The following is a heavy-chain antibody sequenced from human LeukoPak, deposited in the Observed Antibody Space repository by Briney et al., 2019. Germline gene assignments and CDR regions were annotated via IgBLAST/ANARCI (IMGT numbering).Heavy chain of an antibody. CDR3: ARDLSGVFDY. J-gene: IGHJ4*02. D-gene: IGHD3-10*02. V-gene: IGHV4-38-2*02. CDR2: IHHSGST. CDR1: GYSISSGYY. Sequence: SETLSLTCIVSGYSISSGYYWGWIRQPPGKGLEWIGNIHHSGSTYYNPSLKSRVTISVDTSKNQLSLKLSSVTAADTAVYYCARDLSGVFDYWGQGTLVTVSS.